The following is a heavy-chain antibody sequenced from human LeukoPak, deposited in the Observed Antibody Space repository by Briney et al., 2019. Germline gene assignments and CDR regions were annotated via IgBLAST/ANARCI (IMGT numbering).Heavy chain of an antibody. Sequence: PGRSLRLSCAASGFTFSSYGMHWVRQAPGKGLEWVAVISYDGSNKYYADSVKGRFTISRDNSKNTLYLQMNSLRAEDTAVYYCARDRVVVAAKGYYYYGMDVWGQGTTVTVSS. D-gene: IGHD2-15*01. CDR3: ARDRVVVAAKGYYYYGMDV. J-gene: IGHJ6*02. CDR2: ISYDGSNK. V-gene: IGHV3-30*03. CDR1: GFTFSSYG.